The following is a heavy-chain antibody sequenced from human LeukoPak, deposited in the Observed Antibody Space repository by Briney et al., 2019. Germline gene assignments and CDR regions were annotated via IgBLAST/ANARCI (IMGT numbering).Heavy chain of an antibody. J-gene: IGHJ4*02. CDR3: VKNDGWFHLAQ. CDR2: IKTDGSEI. Sequence: PGGSLRLSCVASGFTFSSYAMSWVRQAPGKGLEWVGHIKTDGSEIYYLDSLKGRISISRDNTNNALYLQMNSLRVEDTAVYYCVKNDGWFHLAQWGQGTLVTVSS. D-gene: IGHD6-19*01. V-gene: IGHV3-7*03. CDR1: GFTFSSYA.